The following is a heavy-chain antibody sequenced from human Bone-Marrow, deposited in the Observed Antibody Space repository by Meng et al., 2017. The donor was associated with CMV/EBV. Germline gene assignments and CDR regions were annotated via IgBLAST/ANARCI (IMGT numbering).Heavy chain of an antibody. Sequence: SETLSLTCAVYGGSFSGYYWSWIRQPPGKGLEWIGEINHSGSTNYNPSLKSRVTISVDTSKNQCSLKLSSVTAADTAVYYCARVYCSSTSCYSFDYWGQGTLVTVSS. CDR3: ARVYCSSTSCYSFDY. CDR2: INHSGST. D-gene: IGHD2-2*01. CDR1: GGSFSGYY. V-gene: IGHV4-34*01. J-gene: IGHJ4*02.